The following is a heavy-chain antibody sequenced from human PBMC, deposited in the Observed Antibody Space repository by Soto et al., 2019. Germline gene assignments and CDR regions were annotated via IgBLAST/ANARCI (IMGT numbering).Heavy chain of an antibody. V-gene: IGHV4-61*08. D-gene: IGHD3-3*01. Sequence: SETLSLTCTVSGGSISSGGYYWSWIRQPPGKGLEWIGYVYHTGRTSDNPALKSRVSISMDKSKNQFSLNLDSVNSADTAVYFCARDFAYFDSWGQGTLVTVSS. CDR1: GGSISSGGYY. CDR2: VYHTGRT. J-gene: IGHJ4*02. CDR3: ARDFAYFDS.